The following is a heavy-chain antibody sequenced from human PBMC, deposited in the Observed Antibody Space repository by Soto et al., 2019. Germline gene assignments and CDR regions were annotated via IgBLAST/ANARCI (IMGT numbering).Heavy chain of an antibody. Sequence: GESLKISCKGSGYSFTSYWIGWVRQMPWKGLEWMGIIYPGDSDTRYSPSFQGQVTISADKSLSTAYLQWSSLKASDTAMYYCARQQLVGYYYYYGMDVWGQGTTVTVSS. CDR1: GYSFTSYW. V-gene: IGHV5-51*01. J-gene: IGHJ6*02. D-gene: IGHD6-6*01. CDR3: ARQQLVGYYYYYGMDV. CDR2: IYPGDSDT.